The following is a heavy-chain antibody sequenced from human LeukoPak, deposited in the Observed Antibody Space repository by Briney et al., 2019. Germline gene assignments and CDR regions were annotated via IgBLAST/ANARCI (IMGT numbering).Heavy chain of an antibody. J-gene: IGHJ4*02. CDR3: VRTPPNWGFDY. D-gene: IGHD7-27*01. V-gene: IGHV1-8*01. CDR1: GYTFTTHD. Sequence: ASVKVSCKASGYTFTTHDINWVRQATGQGLEWLGWMSPNGGDTGYAQKFQGRVTMTSDSSISTAYMELSSLRSEDTAIYYCVRTPPNWGFDYWGQGTLVTVSS. CDR2: MSPNGGDT.